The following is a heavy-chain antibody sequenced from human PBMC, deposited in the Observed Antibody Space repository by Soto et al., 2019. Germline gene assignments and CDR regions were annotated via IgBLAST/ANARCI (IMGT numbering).Heavy chain of an antibody. CDR3: ARHNVVVPAATFDY. V-gene: IGHV4-34*01. J-gene: IGHJ4*02. CDR2: INHSGST. D-gene: IGHD2-2*01. Sequence: QVQLQQWGAGLLKPSETLSLTCAVYGGSFSGYYWSWIRQPPGKGLEWIGEINHSGSTNYNPSLKSRVPIAVDTSKNQFSLKLSSVTAAGTAVYYCARHNVVVPAATFDYWGQGTLVTVSS. CDR1: GGSFSGYY.